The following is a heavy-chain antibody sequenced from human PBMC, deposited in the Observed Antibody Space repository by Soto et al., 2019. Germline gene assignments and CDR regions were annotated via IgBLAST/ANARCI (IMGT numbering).Heavy chain of an antibody. V-gene: IGHV3-48*01. D-gene: IGHD3-10*01. Sequence: PGGSLRLSCAASGLTFSSYSMNWVRQAPGKVLEWVSYISSSSSTIYYADSVKGRFTISRDNAKNSLYLQMNSLRAEDTAVYYCAFGEESRYYYYGMDVWGQGTTVTVLL. CDR3: AFGEESRYYYYGMDV. CDR1: GLTFSSYS. J-gene: IGHJ6*02. CDR2: ISSSSSTI.